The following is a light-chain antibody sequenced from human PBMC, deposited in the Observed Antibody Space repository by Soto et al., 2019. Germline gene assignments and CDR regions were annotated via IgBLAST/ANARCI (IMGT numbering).Light chain of an antibody. Sequence: QSALTQSASVSGSPGQPITISCTGTSSDVGGHDYVSWYQQHPGKAPTLMIYHVTNRPSGVSSRFSGSKSGNTAFLIISGLQAEDEADYDCSSYTSSSTYVFGTGTKVTVL. CDR3: SSYTSSSTYV. CDR2: HVT. V-gene: IGLV2-14*01. J-gene: IGLJ1*01. CDR1: SSDVGGHDY.